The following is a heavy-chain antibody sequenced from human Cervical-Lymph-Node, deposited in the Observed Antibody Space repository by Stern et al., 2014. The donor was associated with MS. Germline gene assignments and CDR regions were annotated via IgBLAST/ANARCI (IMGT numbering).Heavy chain of an antibody. V-gene: IGHV1-24*01. J-gene: IGHJ4*02. CDR1: GYTLTEFS. CDR3: ATGPAKIDYYFDY. D-gene: IGHD4/OR15-4a*01. CDR2: FEPKNDET. Sequence: QVQLVESGGDVKKPGASVKVSCKGSGYTLTEFSMHWVRQAPGKGLEWMGAFEPKNDETIYAQKFQGRVTMTEDTSTDTAYMELSSLRSEDTAVYYCATGPAKIDYYFDYWGQGTLVTVSS.